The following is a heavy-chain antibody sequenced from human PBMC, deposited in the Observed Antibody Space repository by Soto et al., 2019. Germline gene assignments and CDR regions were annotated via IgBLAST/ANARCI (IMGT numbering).Heavy chain of an antibody. CDR1: GGSFSNSSYY. V-gene: IGHV4-39*01. CDR3: TRLYRGFVAAISNRWFDP. D-gene: IGHD2-15*01. CDR2: IYYSGST. Sequence: QLQLQESGPGLVKPSETLSLTCTVSGGSFSNSSYYWGWIRQPPGKGLECIGSIYYSGSTYYNPTLKGGVTRVADASKNGCNQKLSSVTAAHTAVYYCTRLYRGFVAAISNRWFDPWGQGTLVTVSS. J-gene: IGHJ5*02.